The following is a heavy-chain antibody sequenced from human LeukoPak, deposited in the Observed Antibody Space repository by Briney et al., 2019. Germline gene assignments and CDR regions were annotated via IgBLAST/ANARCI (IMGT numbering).Heavy chain of an antibody. CDR2: IWYDGSNK. V-gene: IGHV3-33*01. J-gene: IGHJ4*02. D-gene: IGHD3-3*01. CDR3: ARDLRFLEWFFDY. CDR1: GFTFSSYG. Sequence: SGGSLRLSCAASGFTFSSYGMHWVRQAPGKGLEGVAVIWYDGSNKYYADSVKGRFTISRDNSKNTLYLQMNSLRAEDTAVYYCARDLRFLEWFFDYWGQGTLVTVSS.